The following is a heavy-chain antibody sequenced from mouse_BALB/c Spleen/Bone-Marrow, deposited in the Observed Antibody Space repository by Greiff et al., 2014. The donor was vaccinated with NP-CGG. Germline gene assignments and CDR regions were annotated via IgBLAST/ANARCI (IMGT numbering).Heavy chain of an antibody. J-gene: IGHJ4*01. CDR1: GFTFNSYG. V-gene: IGHV5-6-3*01. CDR2: INSNGGST. CDR3: ARDGYYVFYAMDY. Sequence: EVMLVESGGGLVQPGGSLKLSCAASGFTFNSYGMSWVRQTPDKRLELVATINSNGGSTYYPDSVKGRFTISRDNAKNTLYLQMSSLKSEDTAMYYCARDGYYVFYAMDYWGQGTSVTVSS. D-gene: IGHD2-3*01.